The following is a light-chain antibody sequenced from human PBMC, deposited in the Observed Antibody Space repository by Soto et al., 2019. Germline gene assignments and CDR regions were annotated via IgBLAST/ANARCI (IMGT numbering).Light chain of an antibody. CDR3: QQRSNWHPSFT. J-gene: IGKJ3*01. CDR2: DAS. V-gene: IGKV3-11*01. CDR1: QSVSSY. Sequence: EIVLTQSPATLSLSPGERATLSCRASQSVSSYLAWYQQKPGQAPRLLIYDASNRATGIPARFSGSGSGTDFTLTISSLDPEDFAVYYCQQRSNWHPSFTVAPGTKVDSK.